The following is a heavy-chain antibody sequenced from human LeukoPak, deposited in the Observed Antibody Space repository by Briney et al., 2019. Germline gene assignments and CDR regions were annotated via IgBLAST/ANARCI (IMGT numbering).Heavy chain of an antibody. CDR1: GDSISPYY. Sequence: SETLSLTCTVSGDSISPYYWSWIRQPAGKGLEWIGHIYISGSTSYNPSLKSRVTISVDTSKNQFSLKLSSVTAADTAVYYCARENGGPYYDFWSWGQGTLVTVSS. CDR3: ARENGGPYYDFWS. CDR2: IYISGST. J-gene: IGHJ4*02. D-gene: IGHD3-3*01. V-gene: IGHV4-4*07.